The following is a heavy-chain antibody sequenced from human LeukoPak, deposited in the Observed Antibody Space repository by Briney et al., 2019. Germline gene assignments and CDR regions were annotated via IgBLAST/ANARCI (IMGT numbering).Heavy chain of an antibody. CDR3: ARAKSQYYFDY. CDR1: GYTFTIYA. Sequence: ASVTVSFKASGYTFTIYAMNWVRQAPGQGLEWMGWINTNTGNPTYAQGFAGRFVFSLDTSVSTAYLQISSLKAEDTAVYYCARAKSQYYFDYWGQGTLVTVSS. J-gene: IGHJ4*02. V-gene: IGHV7-4-1*02. CDR2: INTNTGNP.